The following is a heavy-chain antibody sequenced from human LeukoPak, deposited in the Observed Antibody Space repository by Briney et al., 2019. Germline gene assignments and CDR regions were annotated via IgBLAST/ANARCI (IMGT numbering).Heavy chain of an antibody. V-gene: IGHV1-69*13. CDR3: ARDPPRTAYYYDSSGGDY. Sequence: GASVKVSCKASGYTFTAFDINWVRQATGQGLEWMGGIIPIFGTANYAQKFQGRVTITADESTSTAYMELSSLRSEDTAVYYCARDPPRTAYYYDSSGGDYWGQGTLVTVSS. D-gene: IGHD3-22*01. CDR2: IIPIFGTA. CDR1: GYTFTAFD. J-gene: IGHJ4*02.